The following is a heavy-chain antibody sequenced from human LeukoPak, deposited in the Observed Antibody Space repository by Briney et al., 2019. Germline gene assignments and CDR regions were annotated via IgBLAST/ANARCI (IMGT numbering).Heavy chain of an antibody. CDR3: AKLRIVVVPGAFDI. D-gene: IGHD3-22*01. CDR1: GFTFSSYG. CDR2: ISGSGGST. J-gene: IGHJ3*02. Sequence: GGSLRLSCAASGFTFSSYGMHWVRQAPGKGLEWVSAISGSGGSTYYADSVKGRFTVSRDNSKNTLYLQMNSLRAEDTAVYYCAKLRIVVVPGAFDIWGQGTMVTVSS. V-gene: IGHV3-23*01.